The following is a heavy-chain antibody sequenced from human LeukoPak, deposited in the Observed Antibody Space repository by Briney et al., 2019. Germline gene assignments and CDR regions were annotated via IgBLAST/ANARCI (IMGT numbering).Heavy chain of an antibody. CDR1: GYTFTGYY. J-gene: IGHJ3*02. Sequence: ASVKVSCKASGYTFTGYYMHWVRQAPGQGLEWMGWINPNSGGTNYAQKFQGRVTMTRDTSISTAYMELSRLRSDDTAVYYCARRVKGGYRDRGAFDIWGRGTMVTVSS. D-gene: IGHD5-18*01. CDR3: ARRVKGGYRDRGAFDI. CDR2: INPNSGGT. V-gene: IGHV1-2*02.